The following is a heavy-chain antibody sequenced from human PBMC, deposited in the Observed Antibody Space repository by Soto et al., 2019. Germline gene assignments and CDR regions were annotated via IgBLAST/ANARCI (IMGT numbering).Heavy chain of an antibody. Sequence: SETLSLTCAVCVGTLSGYYWRWMRQPPGKALEWIGEINHSGNTNYNPSLKTRVTISVDTSKNQLFLNLSSVTAADTAMYYCARHHVRGRTIAGAAEFWGQGTLVTVSS. CDR3: ARHHVRGRTIAGAAEF. CDR1: VGTLSGYY. V-gene: IGHV4-34*01. CDR2: INHSGNT. J-gene: IGHJ4*02. D-gene: IGHD1-26*01.